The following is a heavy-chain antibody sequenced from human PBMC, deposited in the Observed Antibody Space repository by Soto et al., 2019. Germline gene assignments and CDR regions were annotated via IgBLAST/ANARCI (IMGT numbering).Heavy chain of an antibody. V-gene: IGHV4-59*01. CDR1: GGSISSYY. Sequence: SDTLSLTCTVSGGSISSYYWSWIRQPPGKGLEWIGYIYYSGSTNYNPSLKSRVTISVDTSKNQFSLKLSSVTAADTAVYYCARWNGRWPRFDYWDQGTLVTVSS. J-gene: IGHJ4*02. CDR3: ARWNGRWPRFDY. CDR2: IYYSGST. D-gene: IGHD1-1*01.